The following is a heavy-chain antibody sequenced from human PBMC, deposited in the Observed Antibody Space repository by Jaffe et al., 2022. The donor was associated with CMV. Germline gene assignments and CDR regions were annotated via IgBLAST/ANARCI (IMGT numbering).Heavy chain of an antibody. V-gene: IGHV3-33*01. CDR1: GFTFSSYG. Sequence: QVQLVESGGGVVQPGRSLRLSCAASGFTFSSYGMHWVRQAPGKGLEWVAVIWYDGSNKYYADSVKGRFTISRDNSKNTLYLQMNSLRAEDTAVYYCARDRGAAHPNWYFDLWGRGTLVTVSS. J-gene: IGHJ2*01. D-gene: IGHD6-6*01. CDR3: ARDRGAAHPNWYFDL. CDR2: IWYDGSNK.